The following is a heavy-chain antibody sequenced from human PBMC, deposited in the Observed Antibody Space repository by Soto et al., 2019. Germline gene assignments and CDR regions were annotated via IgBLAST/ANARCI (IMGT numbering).Heavy chain of an antibody. J-gene: IGHJ5*02. Sequence: GASVKVSCKASGYTFTSYSMHWVRQAPGQRLEWMGWINVGNGNTKYSQKFQGRVTTTTDTSASTAYMELSSLTSEDTAVYYCARERWGSGSRWFDPWGQGTLVTVSS. CDR3: ARERWGSGSRWFDP. CDR1: GYTFTSYS. D-gene: IGHD6-19*01. CDR2: INVGNGNT. V-gene: IGHV1-3*01.